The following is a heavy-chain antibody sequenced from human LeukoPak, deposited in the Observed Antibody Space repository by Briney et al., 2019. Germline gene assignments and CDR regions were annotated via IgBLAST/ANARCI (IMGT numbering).Heavy chain of an antibody. Sequence: GGAVRLSCAASGFTFSSYAMSWVRQAPGKGLEWVSAISGSGGSTYYADSVKGRFTISRDNSKNTLYLQMSSLRAEDTAVYYCAKDLRSGYGDYFIWLYWGQGTLVTVSS. CDR3: AKDLRSGYGDYFIWLY. CDR2: ISGSGGST. CDR1: GFTFSSYA. D-gene: IGHD4-17*01. V-gene: IGHV3-23*01. J-gene: IGHJ4*02.